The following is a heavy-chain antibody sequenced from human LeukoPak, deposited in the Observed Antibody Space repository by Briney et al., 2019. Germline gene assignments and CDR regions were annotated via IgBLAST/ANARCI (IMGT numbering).Heavy chain of an antibody. CDR2: TYYSGST. CDR3: TRHLERYYGSGSYPDFDY. Sequence: SETLSLTCTVSGGSISSYYWSWIRQPPGKGLEWIGYTYYSGSTNYNPSLKSRVTISVDTSKNQFSLKLSSVTAADTAVYYCTRHLERYYGSGSYPDFDYWGQGTLVTVSS. V-gene: IGHV4-59*01. D-gene: IGHD3-10*01. J-gene: IGHJ4*02. CDR1: GGSISSYY.